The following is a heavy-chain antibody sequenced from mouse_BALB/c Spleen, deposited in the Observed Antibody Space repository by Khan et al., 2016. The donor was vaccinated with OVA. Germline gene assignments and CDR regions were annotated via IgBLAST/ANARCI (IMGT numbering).Heavy chain of an antibody. Sequence: QVQLKESGPGLVAPSQSLSITCTVSGFSLSRYNIHWVRQPPGKGLGWRGMIGGVGGTNYNSTLKSRLRISKDNSKSQVFLKMNSLQTDDSAMYYCARAYYRYDGYYAMDYWGQGTSVTVSS. CDR1: GFSLSRYN. CDR2: IGGVGGT. V-gene: IGHV2-6-4*01. CDR3: ARAYYRYDGYYAMDY. J-gene: IGHJ4*01. D-gene: IGHD2-14*01.